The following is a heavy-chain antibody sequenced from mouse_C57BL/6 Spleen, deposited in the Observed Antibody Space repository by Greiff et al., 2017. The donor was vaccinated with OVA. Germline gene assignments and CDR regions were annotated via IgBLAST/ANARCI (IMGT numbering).Heavy chain of an antibody. Sequence: EVKLMESGPGLVKPSQSLSLTCSVTGYSITSGYYWNWIRQFPGNKLEWMGYISYDGSNNYNPSLKNRISITRDTSKNQFFLKLNSVTTEDTATYYCVSWGLWLRRGDYWGQGTTLTVSS. D-gene: IGHD2-2*01. CDR2: ISYDGSN. CDR1: GYSITSGYY. CDR3: VSWGLWLRRGDY. J-gene: IGHJ2*01. V-gene: IGHV3-6*01.